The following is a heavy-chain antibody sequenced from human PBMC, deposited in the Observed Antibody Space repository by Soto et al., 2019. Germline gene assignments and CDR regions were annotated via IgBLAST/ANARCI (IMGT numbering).Heavy chain of an antibody. CDR3: ARDNGCSSTSCYGTMYYYYYMDV. CDR2: IIPILGIA. J-gene: IGHJ6*03. CDR1: GGTFSSYT. D-gene: IGHD2-2*01. V-gene: IGHV1-69*04. Sequence: SVKVSCKASGGTFSSYTISWVRQAPGQGLEWMGRIIPILGIANYAQKFQGRVTITADKSTSTAYMELSSLRSEDTAVYYCARDNGCSSTSCYGTMYYYYYMDVWGKGTTVTVSS.